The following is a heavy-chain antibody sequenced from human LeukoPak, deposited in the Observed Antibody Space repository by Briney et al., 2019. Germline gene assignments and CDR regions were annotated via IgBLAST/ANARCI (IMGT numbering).Heavy chain of an antibody. CDR1: GYSFTSYW. Sequence: GESLKISCKGSGYSFTSYWIGWVRQMPEKGLEWMGIIYPGDSDTRYSPSFQGQVTISADKSIRTAYLQWSSLKASDTAMYYCAVSGSGIYSTFDYWGQGTLVTVSS. V-gene: IGHV5-51*01. CDR2: IYPGDSDT. D-gene: IGHD3-10*01. J-gene: IGHJ4*02. CDR3: AVSGSGIYSTFDY.